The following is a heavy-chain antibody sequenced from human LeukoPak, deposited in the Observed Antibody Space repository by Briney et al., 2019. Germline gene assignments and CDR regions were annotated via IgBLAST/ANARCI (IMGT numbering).Heavy chain of an antibody. Sequence: PSEPLSLTCSVSCDFVTCCGFYWPWLRQPPGKGLEWIATVYYTGSTYYNPSLKGRVPISIDTSKTHFSLNLRSVVAPDRSAYFCARHSGSGSLSRPFDPRGEGTLVTVSS. CDR1: CDFVTCCGFY. D-gene: IGHD3-10*01. CDR2: VYYTGST. V-gene: IGHV4-39*02. J-gene: IGHJ5*02. CDR3: ARHSGSGSLSRPFDP.